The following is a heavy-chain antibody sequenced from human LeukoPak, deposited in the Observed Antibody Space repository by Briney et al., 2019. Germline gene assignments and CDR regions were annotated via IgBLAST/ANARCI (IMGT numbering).Heavy chain of an antibody. Sequence: GSLRLFCVASGFDISYNYVGWVRQTPGKGLEWIGEIHHSGKTNYNPSLKSRVIISVDKAKNQFSLKVNSVTAADRAVYYCARTFVHGDCGLFDPWGQGTLVTVSS. D-gene: IGHD2-21*02. CDR1: GFDISYNY. V-gene: IGHV4-4*02. CDR2: IHHSGKT. J-gene: IGHJ5*02. CDR3: ARTFVHGDCGLFDP.